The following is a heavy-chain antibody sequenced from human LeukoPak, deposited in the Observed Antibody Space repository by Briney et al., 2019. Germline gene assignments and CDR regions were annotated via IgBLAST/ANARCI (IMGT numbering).Heavy chain of an antibody. D-gene: IGHD6-13*01. CDR3: ARAMYSSSWSLLDY. CDR2: IKQDGSEK. Sequence: GGSLRLSCAASGFTFGSYWMSWVRQAPGKGLEWVANIKQDGSEKYYVDSVKGRFTISRDNAKNSLYLQMNSLRAEDTALYHCARAMYSSSWSLLDYWGQGTLVTVSS. CDR1: GFTFGSYW. J-gene: IGHJ4*02. V-gene: IGHV3-7*03.